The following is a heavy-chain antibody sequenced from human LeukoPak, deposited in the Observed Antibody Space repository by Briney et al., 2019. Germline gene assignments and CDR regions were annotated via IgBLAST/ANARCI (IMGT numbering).Heavy chain of an antibody. CDR1: SFTFTSYA. CDR3: AKDRGSGSYFDY. V-gene: IGHV3-23*01. CDR2: VSGSGAST. Sequence: QAGRSLRLACAASSFTFTSYAMSWVRQAPGKWLGWVSVVSGSGASTYYAESVKGRLTISRDNSKNTLYLQMNSLRAEDRAVYYCAKDRGSGSYFDYWGQGTLVTVSS. D-gene: IGHD1-26*01. J-gene: IGHJ4*02.